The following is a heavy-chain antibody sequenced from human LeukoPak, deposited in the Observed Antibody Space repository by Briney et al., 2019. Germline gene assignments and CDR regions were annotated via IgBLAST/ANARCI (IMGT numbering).Heavy chain of an antibody. CDR1: GYIFIDYY. CDR2: INPNSGVT. V-gene: IGHV1-2*02. Sequence: ASVKVSCKASGYIFIDYYIHWVRQAPGQGLEWMGWINPNSGVTNYAQKFQGRVTMTRDTSISTAYMELSRLRPDDTAVYYCAREEDYYDSSGYSVGGAFDIWGQGTMVTVSS. D-gene: IGHD3-22*01. CDR3: AREEDYYDSSGYSVGGAFDI. J-gene: IGHJ3*02.